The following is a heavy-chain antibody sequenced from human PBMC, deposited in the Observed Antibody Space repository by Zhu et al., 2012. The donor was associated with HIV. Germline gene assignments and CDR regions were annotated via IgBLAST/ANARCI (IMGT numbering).Heavy chain of an antibody. CDR3: AKFDSRSHRAY. D-gene: IGHD3-10*01. CDR2: IFILGAP. J-gene: IGHJ4*02. Sequence: GDSISSSNYYWGWIRQPPGKGLEWIASIFILGAPITTVLKSRVTISKDTSKNQLSLKLTSVTAADTASYHCAKFDSRSHRAYWGQGTLLTVSS. CDR1: GDSISSSNYY. V-gene: IGHV4-39*07.